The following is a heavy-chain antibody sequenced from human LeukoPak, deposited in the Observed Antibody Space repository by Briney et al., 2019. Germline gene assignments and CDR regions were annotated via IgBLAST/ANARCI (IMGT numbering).Heavy chain of an antibody. D-gene: IGHD3-22*01. CDR3: ARDGPLDYDSTGYYIDH. Sequence: GGSLRLSCVASGFTFPSYWMSWVRQAPGKGLEWVANIKEDGSEKYYVDSVEGRFTISRDNAKNSLYLQINSLRAEDTAVYYCARDGPLDYDSTGYYIDHWGQGTLVTVSS. CDR1: GFTFPSYW. J-gene: IGHJ4*02. V-gene: IGHV3-7*01. CDR2: IKEDGSEK.